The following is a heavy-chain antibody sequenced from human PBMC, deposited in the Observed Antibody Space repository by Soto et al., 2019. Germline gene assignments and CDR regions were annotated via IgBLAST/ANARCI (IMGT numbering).Heavy chain of an antibody. D-gene: IGHD6-13*01. J-gene: IGHJ6*03. CDR2: IWFDGSSQ. CDR3: ARDRLQQLGPPYAYYYMDV. V-gene: IGHV3-33*01. CDR1: GFTFSRYG. Sequence: QVQLVESGGGVVQPGRSLRLSCASSGFTFSRYGMHWVRQAPGKGLEWVGVIWFDGSSQFYADSVKGRFTFSRDNSKNTLYLQMNSLRAEDTAVYYCARDRLQQLGPPYAYYYMDVWGKGNTVTVSS.